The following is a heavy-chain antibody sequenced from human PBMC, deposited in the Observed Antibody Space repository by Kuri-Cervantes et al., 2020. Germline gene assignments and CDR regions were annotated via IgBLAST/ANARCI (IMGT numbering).Heavy chain of an antibody. V-gene: IGHV3-9*01. CDR2: ISWNSGSI. CDR3: AKDNFRDSY. Sequence: SLKISCAASGFTFDDYAMHWVRQAPGKGLEWVSGISWNSGSIGYADSVKGRFTIFRDNAKNSLYLQMNSLRAEDTALYYCAKDNFRDSYWGQGTLVTVSS. CDR1: GFTFDDYA. D-gene: IGHD3-10*01. J-gene: IGHJ4*02.